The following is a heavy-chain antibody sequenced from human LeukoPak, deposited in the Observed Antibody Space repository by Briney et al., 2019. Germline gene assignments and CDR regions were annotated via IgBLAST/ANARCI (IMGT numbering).Heavy chain of an antibody. V-gene: IGHV3-30*03. Sequence: PGGSLRLSCAASEFTFSSYEMNWVRQAPGKGLEWVAVISYDGYNRYYRDSVKGRFTISRDNSKNTLYLHMNGLRADDTAIYYCVRDWAASSSWYRNWFDPWGQGTQVTVSS. J-gene: IGHJ5*02. CDR1: EFTFSSYE. CDR2: ISYDGYNR. CDR3: VRDWAASSSWYRNWFDP. D-gene: IGHD6-13*01.